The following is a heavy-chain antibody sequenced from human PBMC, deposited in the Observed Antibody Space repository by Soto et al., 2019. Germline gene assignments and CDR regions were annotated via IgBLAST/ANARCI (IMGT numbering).Heavy chain of an antibody. D-gene: IGHD3-22*01. CDR3: ARVRGIGYYYDSSGYYGMDV. CDR1: GFTFSSYS. J-gene: IGHJ6*02. V-gene: IGHV3-21*01. Sequence: EVQLVESGGGLVKPGGSLRLSCAASGFTFSSYSMNWVRQAPGKGLEWVSSISSSSSYIYYADSVKGRFTISRDNAKNSLYLQMNSLRAEDTAVYYCARVRGIGYYYDSSGYYGMDVWGQGTTVTVSS. CDR2: ISSSSSYI.